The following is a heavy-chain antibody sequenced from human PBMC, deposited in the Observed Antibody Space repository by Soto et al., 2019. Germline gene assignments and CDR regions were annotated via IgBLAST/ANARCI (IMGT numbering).Heavy chain of an antibody. CDR1: GDTFTNFD. J-gene: IGHJ5*02. D-gene: IGHD3-3*02. V-gene: IGHV1-8*01. CDR2: MRADRGDT. Sequence: QVQLVQSGAEVKKPGASVKVSCKASGDTFTNFDFNWVRQASGQGLEWVGWMRADRGDTGHAQKCQGRVSLTRDTSMSTAYMELRSLRVEDTAVYYCAGSIFGQGFKAWGRGTLVIVSS. CDR3: AGSIFGQGFKA.